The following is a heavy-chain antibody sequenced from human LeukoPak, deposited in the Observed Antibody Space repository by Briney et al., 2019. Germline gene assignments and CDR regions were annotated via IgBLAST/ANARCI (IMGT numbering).Heavy chain of an antibody. CDR1: GGSISSGSYY. V-gene: IGHV4-61*02. Sequence: SQTLSLTCTVSGGSISSGSYYWSWIRQPAGKGLEWIGRIYTSGSTNYNPSLKSRVTISVDTSKNQFSLKLSSVTAADTAVYYCARDLGDYDSSGLLDYWGQGTLVTVSS. D-gene: IGHD3-22*01. J-gene: IGHJ4*02. CDR2: IYTSGST. CDR3: ARDLGDYDSSGLLDY.